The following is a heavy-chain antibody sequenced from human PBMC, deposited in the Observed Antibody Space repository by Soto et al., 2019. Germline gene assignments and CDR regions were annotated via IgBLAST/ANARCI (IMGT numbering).Heavy chain of an antibody. V-gene: IGHV5-10-1*01. Sequence: GESLKISCKGSGYRFTRYWISWVPQMPGKGLEWMGRIDPSDSYTNYSPSFQGHVTISADKSISTAYLQWSSLKASDTAMYYCARDYCSGGSCYFYYYGMDVWGQGTTVTVSS. D-gene: IGHD2-15*01. CDR3: ARDYCSGGSCYFYYYGMDV. J-gene: IGHJ6*02. CDR2: IDPSDSYT. CDR1: GYRFTRYW.